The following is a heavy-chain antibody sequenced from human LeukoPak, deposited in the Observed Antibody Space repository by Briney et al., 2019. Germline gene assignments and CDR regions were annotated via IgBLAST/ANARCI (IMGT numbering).Heavy chain of an antibody. J-gene: IGHJ6*03. D-gene: IGHD5-12*01. CDR2: ISWNSGSI. V-gene: IGHV3-9*01. CDR1: GFTFDDYA. Sequence: GGSLRLSCAASGFTFDDYAMHWVRQAPGKGLEWVSGISWNSGSIGYADSVKGRFTISRDNAKNSLYLQMNSLRAEDTALYYCARVNGIVVTILYLYMDVWGKGTTVTVSS. CDR3: ARVNGIVVTILYLYMDV.